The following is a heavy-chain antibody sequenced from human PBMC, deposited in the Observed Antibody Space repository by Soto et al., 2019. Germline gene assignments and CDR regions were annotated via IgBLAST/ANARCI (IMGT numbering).Heavy chain of an antibody. D-gene: IGHD3-9*01. CDR2: IYYSGST. V-gene: IGHV4-39*01. J-gene: IGHJ4*02. CDR1: GGSISSSSYY. CDR3: ARHGRTGYDILTGYSPFDY. Sequence: QLQLQESGPGLVKPSETLSLTCTVSGGSISSSSYYWGWIRQPPGKGLEWIGSIYYSGSTYYNPSLKSRVTISVDTSKNQFSLKLSSVTAADTAVYYCARHGRTGYDILTGYSPFDYWGQGTLVTVSS.